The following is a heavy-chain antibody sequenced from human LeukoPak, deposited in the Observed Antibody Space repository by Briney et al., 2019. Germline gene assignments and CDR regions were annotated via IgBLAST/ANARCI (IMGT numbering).Heavy chain of an antibody. V-gene: IGHV5-51*06. Sequence: GESLKISCKGSGYSFTNYWIGWVRHMPGKGLEWMGFIYLGDSDTRDRPVFQDQGPLSAEHAIATASLQWRSLKASDTAMYYCARSLYYDSNDYCPGYWGQGTLVTVSS. CDR2: IYLGDSDT. J-gene: IGHJ4*02. CDR3: ARSLYYDSNDYCPGY. D-gene: IGHD3-22*01. CDR1: GYSFTNYW.